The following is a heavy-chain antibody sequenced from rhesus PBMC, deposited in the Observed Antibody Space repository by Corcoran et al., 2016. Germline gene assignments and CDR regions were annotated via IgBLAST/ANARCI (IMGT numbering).Heavy chain of an antibody. CDR1: GSTFTLYY. J-gene: IGHJ5-1*01. V-gene: IGHV1S9*01. CDR3: MRGQYRNRFDV. CDR2: INPSNGNT. D-gene: IGHD1-44*01. Sequence: QVQLVQSGAEVQKPGASVKLPCKASGSTFTLYYINWVGQAPGQVLEWMGWINPSNGNTAYAQKFPGRVTMTRDTSTSTAYMELSSLRSEDTAVYYCMRGQYRNRFDVWGPGVLVTVSS.